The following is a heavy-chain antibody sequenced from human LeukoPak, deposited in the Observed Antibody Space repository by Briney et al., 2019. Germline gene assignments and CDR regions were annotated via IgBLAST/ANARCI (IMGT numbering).Heavy chain of an antibody. Sequence: SETLSLTCTISGGSISSYYWSWIRQPPGKGLEWIGYIYYSGSTNYNPSLKSRVTISVDTSKNQFSLNLSSVTAADTAVYYCARGDYYDSSGYFDYWGQGTLVTVSS. CDR3: ARGDYYDSSGYFDY. D-gene: IGHD3-22*01. V-gene: IGHV4-59*01. J-gene: IGHJ4*02. CDR1: GGSISSYY. CDR2: IYYSGST.